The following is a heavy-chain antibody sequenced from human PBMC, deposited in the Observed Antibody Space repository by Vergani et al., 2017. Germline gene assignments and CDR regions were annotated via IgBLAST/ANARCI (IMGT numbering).Heavy chain of an antibody. V-gene: IGHV4-59*01. J-gene: IGHJ6*03. CDR3: AREGTDYYYYDMDV. D-gene: IGHD1-7*01. CDR2: IYYSGST. CDR1: GGSISSYY. Sequence: QVQLQESGPGLVKPSETLSLTCTVSGGSISSYYWSWIRQPPGKGLEWIGYIYYSGSTNYNPSLKSRVTRSVDTSKNQFSLQLSSVTAAETAVYYGAREGTDYYYYDMDVGGKGTTVTVSS.